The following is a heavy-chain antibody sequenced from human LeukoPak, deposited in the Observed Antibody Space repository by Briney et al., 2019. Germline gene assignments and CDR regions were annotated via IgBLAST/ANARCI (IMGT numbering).Heavy chain of an antibody. J-gene: IGHJ5*02. CDR2: ISYDGSNK. CDR1: GFTFSSYG. Sequence: GRSLRLSCAASGFTFSSYGMHWVRQAPGKGLEWVAVISYDGSNKYYADSVKGRFTISRDNSKNTLYLQMSSLRAEDTAVYYCAKEESISMVRGASGLVVNWFDPWGQGTLVTVSS. CDR3: AKEESISMVRGASGLVVNWFDP. V-gene: IGHV3-30*18. D-gene: IGHD3-10*01.